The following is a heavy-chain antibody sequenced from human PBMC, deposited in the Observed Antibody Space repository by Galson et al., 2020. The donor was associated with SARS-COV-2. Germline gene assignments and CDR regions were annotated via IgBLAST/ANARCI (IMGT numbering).Heavy chain of an antibody. Sequence: GESLKISCAASGFTFSDYYMSWIRQAPGKGLEWVSYISSSGSTIYYADSVKGRFTISRDNAKNSLYLQMNSLRAEDTAVYYGARGLHYDFWSGYSPGHFDYWGQGTLVTVSS. CDR1: GFTFSDYY. CDR3: ARGLHYDFWSGYSPGHFDY. D-gene: IGHD3-3*01. V-gene: IGHV3-11*01. CDR2: ISSSGSTI. J-gene: IGHJ4*02.